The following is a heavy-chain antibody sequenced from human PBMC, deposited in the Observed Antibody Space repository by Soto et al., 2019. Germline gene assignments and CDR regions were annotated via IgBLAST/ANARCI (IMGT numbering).Heavy chain of an antibody. CDR2: IHYSGTS. CDR1: GDSISSSSQY. D-gene: IGHD2-21*01. CDR3: ARHWIAGSSIP. J-gene: IGHJ5*02. Sequence: ETLSLTCSVSGDSISSSSQYWGWIRQPPGKGLEWIGSIHYSGTSYYNPSLKSRVTIFVDTSKNQLSLKLNSVTAADTAVYYCARHWIAGSSIPWGQGTLVTVSS. V-gene: IGHV4-39*01.